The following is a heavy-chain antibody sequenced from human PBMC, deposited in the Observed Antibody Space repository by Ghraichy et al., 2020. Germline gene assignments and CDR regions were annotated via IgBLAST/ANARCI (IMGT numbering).Heavy chain of an antibody. J-gene: IGHJ3*02. D-gene: IGHD1-1*01. V-gene: IGHV4-39*01. Sequence: SETLSLTCTVSGGSISSSSYYWGWIRQPPGKGLEWIGSIYYSGSTYYNPSLKSRVTISIDTSKNQFSLKLSSVTAADTAVYYCARHIDVEEAFDIWGHGTIVTVSS. CDR2: IYYSGST. CDR3: ARHIDVEEAFDI. CDR1: GGSISSSSYY.